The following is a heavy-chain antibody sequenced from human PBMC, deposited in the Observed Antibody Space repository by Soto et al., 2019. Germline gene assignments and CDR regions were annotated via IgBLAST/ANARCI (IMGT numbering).Heavy chain of an antibody. CDR1: GFIFTTSD. CDR3: AKGGGGDHGY. D-gene: IGHD2-21*02. V-gene: IGHV3-23*04. Sequence: EVQLVESEGGLVQPGGSLRLSCEASGFIFTTSDMSWVRQAPGKGLEWISSITITGDTTHYADSVKGRFTISRDNSRNRGYLEMNSLGVDDTAVNYWAKGGGGDHGYWGQGTLVAVSS. CDR2: ITITGDTT. J-gene: IGHJ4*02.